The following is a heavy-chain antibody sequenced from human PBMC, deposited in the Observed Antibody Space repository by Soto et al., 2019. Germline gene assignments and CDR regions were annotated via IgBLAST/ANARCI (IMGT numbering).Heavy chain of an antibody. CDR2: IYYSGST. J-gene: IGHJ4*02. Sequence: SETLSLTCTVSGGSISSSSYYWGWIRQPPGKGLEWIGSIYYSGSTYYNPSLKSRVTISVDTSKNQFSLKLSSVTAADTAVYYCASTLGGSSEFDYWGQGTLVTVS. CDR1: GGSISSSSYY. CDR3: ASTLGGSSEFDY. V-gene: IGHV4-39*01. D-gene: IGHD2-15*01.